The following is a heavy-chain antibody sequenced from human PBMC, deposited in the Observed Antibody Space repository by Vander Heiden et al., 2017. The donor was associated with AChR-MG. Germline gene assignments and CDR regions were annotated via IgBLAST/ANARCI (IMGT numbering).Heavy chain of an antibody. Sequence: EVQLLEPGGDLVQPGGSLRLPCVASGFTFNHYAMAWARQAPGKGLEWVSSISGRGGNTYYADSVKGRFTISRDTSKSTLYLLLDSLRAEDTAVYYCARAYSDNDWGCGYWGQGTLVTVSS. V-gene: IGHV3-23*01. D-gene: IGHD5-12*01. J-gene: IGHJ4*02. CDR3: ARAYSDNDWGCGY. CDR1: GFTFNHYA. CDR2: ISGRGGNT.